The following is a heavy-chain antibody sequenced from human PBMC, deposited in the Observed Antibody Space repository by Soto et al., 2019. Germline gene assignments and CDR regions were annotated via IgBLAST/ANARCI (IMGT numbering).Heavy chain of an antibody. J-gene: IGHJ6*02. Sequence: SETLSLTCTVSGGSVSSGSYYWSWIRQPPGRGLEYIGYIYYSGSTNYNPSLKSRVTISVDTSKNQFSLKLSSVTAADTAVYYCARVKRGRSSGSNFYYYPMDVWGPGTTVTVSS. CDR3: ARVKRGRSSGSNFYYYPMDV. CDR1: GGSVSSGSYY. CDR2: IYYSGST. D-gene: IGHD6-19*01. V-gene: IGHV4-61*01.